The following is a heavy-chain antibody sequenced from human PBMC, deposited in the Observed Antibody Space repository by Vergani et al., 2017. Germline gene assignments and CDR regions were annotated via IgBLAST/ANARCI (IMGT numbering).Heavy chain of an antibody. D-gene: IGHD3-10*01. Sequence: QVQLAESGGGRVQPGRSLRPSCAASGFSFSSHAIHRVRQAPGKGLAWVAVISNDGSKKYYADSVKGRFTISRDNSKNTLDLQMNSLRTQDTAVYYCAKAGSVTSGSLQYNFYMDVWGKGTTVTVS. CDR2: ISNDGSKK. V-gene: IGHV3-30*18. CDR1: GFSFSSHA. CDR3: AKAGSVTSGSLQYNFYMDV. J-gene: IGHJ6*03.